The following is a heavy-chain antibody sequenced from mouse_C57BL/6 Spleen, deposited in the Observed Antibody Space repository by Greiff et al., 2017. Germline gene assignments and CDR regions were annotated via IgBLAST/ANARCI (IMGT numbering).Heavy chain of an antibody. Sequence: VQLKESGAELVRPGASVKLSCTASGFNIKDDYMHWVKQRPEQGLEWIGWIDPENGDTEYASKFQGKATITADTSSNTAYLQLSSLTSEDTAVYYCTTSAGYRDYWGKGTTLTVSS. V-gene: IGHV14-4*01. CDR1: GFNIKDDY. D-gene: IGHD3-2*02. J-gene: IGHJ2*01. CDR3: TTSAGYRDY. CDR2: IDPENGDT.